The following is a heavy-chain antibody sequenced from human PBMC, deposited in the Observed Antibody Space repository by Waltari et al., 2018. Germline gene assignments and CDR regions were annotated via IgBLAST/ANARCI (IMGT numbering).Heavy chain of an antibody. V-gene: IGHV1-69*13. CDR2: IIPIFCTA. CDR1: GGTFSSYA. J-gene: IGHJ4*02. CDR3: ARVSRGLEWLLFWY. D-gene: IGHD3-3*01. Sequence: QVQLVQSGAEVKKPGSSVKVSCKASGGTFSSYAISWVRQAPGQGLEWMGGIIPIFCTANYAQKFQGRVTITADESPSTAYMELSSLRSEDTAVYYFARVSRGLEWLLFWYWGQGTLVTVSS.